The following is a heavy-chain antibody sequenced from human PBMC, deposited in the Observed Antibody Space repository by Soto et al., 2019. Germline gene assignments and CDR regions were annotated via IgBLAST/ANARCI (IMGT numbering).Heavy chain of an antibody. Sequence: TLSLTCTVSGGSISSGGYYWSWIRQHPGKGLEWIGYIYYSGSTYYNPSLKSRVTISVDTSKNQFSLKLSSVTAADTAVYYCARVTPDYYGSGTNDYWGQGTLVTVSS. D-gene: IGHD3-10*01. CDR3: ARVTPDYYGSGTNDY. CDR2: IYYSGST. V-gene: IGHV4-31*03. CDR1: GGSISSGGYY. J-gene: IGHJ4*02.